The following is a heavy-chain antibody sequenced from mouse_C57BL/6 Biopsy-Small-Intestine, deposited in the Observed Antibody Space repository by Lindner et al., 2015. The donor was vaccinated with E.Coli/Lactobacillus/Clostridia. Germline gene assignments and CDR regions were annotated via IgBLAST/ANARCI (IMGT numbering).Heavy chain of an antibody. CDR2: ISSGSSTI. J-gene: IGHJ2*01. V-gene: IGHV5-17*01. CDR3: ARTSFVY. Sequence: VQLQEVWGRLSEAWGSLKLSCAASGFTFSDYGMHWVRQAPEKGLEWVAYISSGSSTIYYADTVKGRFTISRDNAKNTLFLQMTSLRSEDTAMYYCARTSFVYWGQGTTLTVSS. CDR1: GFTFSDYG.